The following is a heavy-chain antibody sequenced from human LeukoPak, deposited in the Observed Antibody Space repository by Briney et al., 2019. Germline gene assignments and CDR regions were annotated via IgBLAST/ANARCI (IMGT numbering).Heavy chain of an antibody. V-gene: IGHV4-31*03. J-gene: IGHJ4*02. CDR3: ARDLVCSGYDLFDY. CDR2: IYYSGST. Sequence: SQTLSLTCTVSGGSISSGGYYWSWSRQHPGKGLEWIGYIYYSGSTYYNPSLKSRVTISVDTSKNQFSLKLSSVTAAETAVYYCARDLVCSGYDLFDYWGQGTLVTVSS. CDR1: GGSISSGGYY. D-gene: IGHD5-12*01.